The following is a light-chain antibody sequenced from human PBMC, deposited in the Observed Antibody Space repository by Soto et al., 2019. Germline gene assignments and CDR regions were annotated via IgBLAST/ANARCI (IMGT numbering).Light chain of an antibody. CDR3: GSFAASNNLL. CDR2: DVN. CDR1: GSDVGGYNY. J-gene: IGLJ2*01. V-gene: IGLV2-8*01. Sequence: QSALTQPPSASGSPGQSVTISCTGTGSDVGGYNYVSWYQQHPGKAPKLIIYDVNKRPSWVPDRFSGSKSGNTASLTIYGLQAEDEADYYCGSFAASNNLLFGGGTKRTVL.